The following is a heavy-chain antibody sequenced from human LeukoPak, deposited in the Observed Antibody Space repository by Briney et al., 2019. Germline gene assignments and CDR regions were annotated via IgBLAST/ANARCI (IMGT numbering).Heavy chain of an antibody. CDR1: GFTFSSYA. Sequence: GGSLRLSCAASGFTFSSYAMSWVRQAPGKGLEWVSAISGSGGSTYYADSVKGRFTISRDNSKNTLYLQMNSLRAEDTAVYYCAKDQKRNYDFWSGYYTGEENWFDPWGQGTLVTVSS. CDR3: AKDQKRNYDFWSGYYTGEENWFDP. V-gene: IGHV3-23*01. J-gene: IGHJ5*02. D-gene: IGHD3-3*01. CDR2: ISGSGGST.